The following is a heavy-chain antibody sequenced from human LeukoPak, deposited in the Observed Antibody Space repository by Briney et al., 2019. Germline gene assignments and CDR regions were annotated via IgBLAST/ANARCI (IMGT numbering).Heavy chain of an antibody. V-gene: IGHV1-69*05. CDR3: ARARHITIFGVAPENYFDY. D-gene: IGHD3-3*01. CDR2: IIPIFGTA. J-gene: IGHJ4*02. CDR1: GGTFSSYA. Sequence: SVKVSCKASGGTFSSYAISWVRQAPGQGLEWMGGIIPIFGTASYAQKFQGRVTITTDESTSTAYMELSSLRSGDTAVYYCARARHITIFGVAPENYFDYWGQGTLVTVSS.